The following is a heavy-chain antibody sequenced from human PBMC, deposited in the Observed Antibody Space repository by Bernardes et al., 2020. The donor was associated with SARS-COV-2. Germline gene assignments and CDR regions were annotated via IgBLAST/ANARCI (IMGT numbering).Heavy chain of an antibody. J-gene: IGHJ3*02. CDR3: AKARYYGSGSNRNTFDI. Sequence: ASVKVSCKASGYTFTSYTMNWVRQAPGQGLEWMGWINTNTGNPTYAQGFTGRFVFSLDTSVSTAYLQISSLKTEDTAVFYCAKARYYGSGSNRNTFDIWGQGTMVTVSS. CDR1: GYTFTSYT. CDR2: INTNTGNP. V-gene: IGHV7-4-1*02. D-gene: IGHD3-10*01.